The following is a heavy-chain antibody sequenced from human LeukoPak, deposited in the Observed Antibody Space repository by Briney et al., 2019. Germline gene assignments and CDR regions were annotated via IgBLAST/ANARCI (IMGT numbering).Heavy chain of an antibody. V-gene: IGHV3-23*01. CDR3: AKGDSFLKRFDY. Sequence: GGSLRLSCAASGFTFSSYAMIWVRQAPEKGLEWVSGISSTGGSTHYADSVKGRFTISRDNSKNTLYLQMNSLRAEDTAVYYCAKGDSFLKRFDYWGQGTLVTVSS. CDR2: ISSTGGST. CDR1: GFTFSSYA. J-gene: IGHJ4*02. D-gene: IGHD5/OR15-5a*01.